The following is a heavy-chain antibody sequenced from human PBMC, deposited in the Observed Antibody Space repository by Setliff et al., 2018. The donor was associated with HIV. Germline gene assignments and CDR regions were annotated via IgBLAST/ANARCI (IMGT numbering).Heavy chain of an antibody. CDR2: IYHSGST. J-gene: IGHJ4*02. V-gene: IGHV4-34*01. D-gene: IGHD4-17*01. CDR1: GGSLSGYY. CDR3: ARDPPGYGDSNDF. Sequence: SETLSLTCAVYGGSLSGYYWSWVRQSPGKGLEWIGSIYHSGSTYYNPSLKSRVTLSIDTSKNQFSLNLHSVTAADTAVYYCARDPPGYGDSNDFWGQGTLVTVSS.